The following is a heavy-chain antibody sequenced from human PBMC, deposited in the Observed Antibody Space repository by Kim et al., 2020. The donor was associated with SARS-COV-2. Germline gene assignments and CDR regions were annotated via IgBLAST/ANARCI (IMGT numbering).Heavy chain of an antibody. CDR2: VNPKNGAT. Sequence: ASVKVSCKASGYSFAAYYVHWVRQAPGQGLEWMGWVNPKNGATRYAQKFEAGITITRDTSVNTAYMELRSLTSDDTAIYFCARAFVGDCKGDFCFHLDALGVWGHGTMVTVS. J-gene: IGHJ3*01. V-gene: IGHV1-2*02. CDR1: GYSFAAYY. D-gene: IGHD2-21*01. CDR3: ARAFVGDCKGDFCFHLDALGV.